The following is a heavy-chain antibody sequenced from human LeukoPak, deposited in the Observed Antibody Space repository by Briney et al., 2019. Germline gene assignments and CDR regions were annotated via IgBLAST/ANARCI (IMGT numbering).Heavy chain of an antibody. CDR3: ARQAGYYDSSGYHDAFDI. CDR1: GGSISSYY. V-gene: IGHV4-59*08. Sequence: SETLSLTCTVSGGSISSYYWSWIRQPPGKGLEWIGYIYYSGSTNYNPSLKSRVTISVDTSKNQFSLKLSSVTAADTAVHYCARQAGYYDSSGYHDAFDIWGQGTMVTVSS. J-gene: IGHJ3*02. CDR2: IYYSGST. D-gene: IGHD3-22*01.